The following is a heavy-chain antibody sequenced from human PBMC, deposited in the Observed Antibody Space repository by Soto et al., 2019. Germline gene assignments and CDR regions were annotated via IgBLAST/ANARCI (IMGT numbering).Heavy chain of an antibody. CDR2: INHSGST. CDR1: GGSFSGYY. Sequence: SETLSLTCAVYGGSFSGYYWSWIRQPPGKGLEWIGEINHSGSTNYNPSLKSRVTISVDTSKNQFSLKLSSVTAADTAVYYCARGGYCSGGSCYKRSSYYYYYMDVWGKGTTVTVS. J-gene: IGHJ6*03. D-gene: IGHD2-15*01. CDR3: ARGGYCSGGSCYKRSSYYYYYMDV. V-gene: IGHV4-34*01.